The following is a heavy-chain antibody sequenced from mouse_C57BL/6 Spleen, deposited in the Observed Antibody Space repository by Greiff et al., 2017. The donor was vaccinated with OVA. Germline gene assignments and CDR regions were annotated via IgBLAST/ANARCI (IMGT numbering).Heavy chain of an antibody. CDR1: GYAFSSSW. D-gene: IGHD2-2*01. CDR2: IYPGDGDT. CDR3: ARGEVVTTRMDY. Sequence: VMLVESGPELVKPGASVKISCKASGYAFSSSWMNWVKQRPGKGLEWIGRIYPGDGDTNYNGKFKGKATLTADKSSSTAYMQLSSLTSEDSAVYFCARGEVVTTRMDYWGQGTSVTVSS. J-gene: IGHJ4*01. V-gene: IGHV1-82*01.